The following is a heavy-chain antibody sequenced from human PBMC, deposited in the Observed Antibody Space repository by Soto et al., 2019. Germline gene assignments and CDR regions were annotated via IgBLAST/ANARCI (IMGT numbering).Heavy chain of an antibody. CDR3: ARDQVKGTMTIL. D-gene: IGHD4-17*01. V-gene: IGHV3-30-3*01. CDR1: GFTCINYA. J-gene: IGHJ4*02. CDR2: ISYDGSNK. Sequence: PGGSLRLSCAASGFTCINYAMHWVRQAPGKGLEWVAVISYDGSNKYYADSVKGRFTISRDNSKNTMYLQMNSLSAEDTAVYHCARDQVKGTMTILWGQGTLVTVSS.